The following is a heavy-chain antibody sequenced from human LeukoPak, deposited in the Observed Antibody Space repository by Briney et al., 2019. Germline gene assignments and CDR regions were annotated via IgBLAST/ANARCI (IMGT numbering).Heavy chain of an antibody. D-gene: IGHD3-10*01. CDR1: GFTFSLYW. CDR3: ARWLPYYYGSGSYYNVIAGPYGMGV. V-gene: IGHV3-7*01. Sequence: GGSLRLSCVVSGFTFSLYWMNWVRQAPGKGLEWVANIKQDGSEEYYVDSVKGRFTISRDNAKNSLYLQMNSLRVEDTAVYYCARWLPYYYGSGSYYNVIAGPYGMGVWGQGTTVTVSS. J-gene: IGHJ6*02. CDR2: IKQDGSEE.